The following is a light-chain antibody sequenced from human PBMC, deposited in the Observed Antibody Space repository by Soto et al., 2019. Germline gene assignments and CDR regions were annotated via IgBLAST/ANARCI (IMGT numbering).Light chain of an antibody. V-gene: IGLV1-40*01. CDR3: CSYAVTFYV. J-gene: IGLJ1*01. CDR2: VNT. CDR1: SSNIGAGYD. Sequence: QSVLTQPPSVSGAPGQRVTISCTGTSSNIGAGYDVHWYQHLPGAAPKLLIYVNTNRPSGVPDRFSGSKSGNTASLTISGLQAEDEADYYCCSYAVTFYVFGTGTKVTV.